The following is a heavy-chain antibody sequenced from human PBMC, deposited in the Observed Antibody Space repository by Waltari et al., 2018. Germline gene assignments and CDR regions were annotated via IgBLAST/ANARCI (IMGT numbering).Heavy chain of an antibody. CDR3: VRDPNALDY. D-gene: IGHD2-2*01. CDR2: IRSSSSTM. CDR1: GFTFVSYS. V-gene: IGHV3-48*01. J-gene: IGHJ4*02. Sequence: EVQLVESGGGLVQRGGSLRLSCAASGFTFVSYSIHWVRQAPGKGLEWVSYIRSSSSTMYYADSVKGRFTISRDNAKNSLYLQMNSLRVEDTAVYYCVRDPNALDYWGQGTLVTVSS.